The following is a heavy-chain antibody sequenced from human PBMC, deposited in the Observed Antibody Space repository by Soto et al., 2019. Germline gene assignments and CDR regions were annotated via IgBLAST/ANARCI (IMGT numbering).Heavy chain of an antibody. CDR3: ARHDTGFGELNIDY. CDR2: IYYSGST. CDR1: GGSISSSSYY. V-gene: IGHV4-39*01. Sequence: LETMSLTCTVAGGSISSSSYYWGWIRQPPGKGLEWIGSIYYSGSTYYNPSLKSRVTISVDTSKNQFSLKLSSVTAADTAVYYCARHDTGFGELNIDYWGHGTLVTVSS. D-gene: IGHD3-10*01. J-gene: IGHJ4*01.